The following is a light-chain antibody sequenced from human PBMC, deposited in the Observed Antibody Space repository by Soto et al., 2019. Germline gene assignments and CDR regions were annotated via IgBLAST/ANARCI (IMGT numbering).Light chain of an antibody. CDR3: QQYTSYPWT. J-gene: IGKJ1*01. Sequence: DIQMTQSPSTLSASVGDRVTITCRASQSISSWLAWYQQKPGKAPKLLIYKASSLESGVPSRFSGSGSGTEFTLTISSLQPDDFATYYCQQYTSYPWTFGQGTKAEIK. CDR1: QSISSW. CDR2: KAS. V-gene: IGKV1-5*03.